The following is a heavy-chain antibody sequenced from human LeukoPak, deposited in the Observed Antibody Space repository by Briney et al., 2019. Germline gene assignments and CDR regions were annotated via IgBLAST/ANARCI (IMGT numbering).Heavy chain of an antibody. V-gene: IGHV3-48*03. J-gene: IGHJ4*02. CDR2: ISSSGGTI. CDR3: ARDRGDHDFDY. Sequence: GGSLRLSCAASGFTFSSYEMNWVHQAPGKGLEWVSYISSSGGTIFYADSVKGRFTISRDNSKNTLYLQMNSLRAEDTAVYYCARDRGDHDFDYWGQGTLVTVSS. CDR1: GFTFSSYE. D-gene: IGHD3-10*01.